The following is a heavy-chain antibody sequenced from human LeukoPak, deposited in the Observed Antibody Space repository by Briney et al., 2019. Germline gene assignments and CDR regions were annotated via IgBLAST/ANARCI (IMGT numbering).Heavy chain of an antibody. J-gene: IGHJ4*02. CDR1: GFTFTTYY. Sequence: PGGSLRLSXAASGFTFTTYYMTWVRQAPGKGLEWLANISQDGRTKYYADSVEGRFAISRDNAINSVFLQMNSVRAEDTAVYYCARENWSNDYWGQGTLVTVSS. CDR3: ARENWSNDY. CDR2: ISQDGRTK. D-gene: IGHD1-1*01. V-gene: IGHV3-7*01.